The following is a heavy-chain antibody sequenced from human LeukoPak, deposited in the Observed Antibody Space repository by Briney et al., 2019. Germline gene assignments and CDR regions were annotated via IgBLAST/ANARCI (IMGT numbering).Heavy chain of an antibody. CDR2: ISSSSSYI. CDR1: GFTFSSYS. J-gene: IGHJ4*02. CDR3: ARDSSGRSGDY. Sequence: GGSLRLSCAASGFTFSSYSMNWVRQAPGKGREWVSSISSSSSYIYYADSVKGRFTISRDNAKNSLYLQMNSLRAEDTAVYYCARDSSGRSGDYWGQGTLVTVSS. D-gene: IGHD6-19*01. V-gene: IGHV3-21*01.